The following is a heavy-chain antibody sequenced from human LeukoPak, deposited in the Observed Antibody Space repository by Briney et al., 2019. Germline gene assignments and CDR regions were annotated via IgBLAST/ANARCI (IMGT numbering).Heavy chain of an antibody. CDR2: IIGSGADT. V-gene: IGHV3-23*01. CDR3: AKRASGSGTSLYYFDY. CDR1: GFTFSTFP. Sequence: GGSLRLSCAASGFTFSTFPMTWVRQAPGKGLEWVSVIIGSGADTYYADSVKGRFTISRDNSKNTLYLQMNSLRAEDTAVYYCAKRASGSGTSLYYFDYWGQGTLVTVSS. J-gene: IGHJ4*02. D-gene: IGHD3-10*01.